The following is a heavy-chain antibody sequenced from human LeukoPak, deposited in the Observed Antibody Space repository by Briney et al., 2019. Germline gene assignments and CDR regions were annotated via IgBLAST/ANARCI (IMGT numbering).Heavy chain of an antibody. J-gene: IGHJ4*02. V-gene: IGHV4-39*02. CDR2: IYYSGST. D-gene: IGHD3-22*01. CDR1: GGSISSSSYY. CDR3: ARDDSSGYYYDY. Sequence: SETLSLTCTVSGGSISSSSYYWGWIRQPPGKGLEWIGSIYYSGSTYYNPSLKSRVTISVDTSKNQFSLKLSSVTAADTAVYYCARDDSSGYYYDYWGQGTLVTVSS.